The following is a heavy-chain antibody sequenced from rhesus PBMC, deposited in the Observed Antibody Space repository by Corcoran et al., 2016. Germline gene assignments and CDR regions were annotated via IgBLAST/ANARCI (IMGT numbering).Heavy chain of an antibody. CDR3: ARGRIVLVLLTKFSLDV. J-gene: IGHJ5-2*02. D-gene: IGHD2-2*01. V-gene: IGHV4-80*01. Sequence: QVQLQESGPGLVKPSETLSPTCAVSGAFISSYWWNGLRQPPGKGLEWIGEINGNSGSTNYNPSLNSRVIFSKDASKNQFSLKLTSVTAADTAVYYCARGRIVLVLLTKFSLDVWGRGVLVTVSS. CDR2: INGNSGST. CDR1: GAFISSYW.